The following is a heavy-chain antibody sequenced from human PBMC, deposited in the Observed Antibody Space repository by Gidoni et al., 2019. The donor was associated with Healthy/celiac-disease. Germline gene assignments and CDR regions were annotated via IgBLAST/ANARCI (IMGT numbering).Heavy chain of an antibody. V-gene: IGHV3-9*01. CDR3: AKGLAAADY. CDR2: ISWNSGSI. Sequence: EVQLVESGGGLVQPGRYLRLSCAASGFTFDDYAMHWVRQAPGKGLEWVSGISWNSGSIGYADSVKGRFTISRDNAKNSLYLQMNSLRAEDTALYYCAKGLAAADYWGQGTLVTVSS. J-gene: IGHJ4*02. CDR1: GFTFDDYA. D-gene: IGHD6-13*01.